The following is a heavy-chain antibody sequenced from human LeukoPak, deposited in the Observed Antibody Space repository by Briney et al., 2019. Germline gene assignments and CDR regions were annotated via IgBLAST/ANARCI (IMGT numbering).Heavy chain of an antibody. V-gene: IGHV3-21*01. CDR3: AELGITMIGGV. Sequence: GGSLRLSCAASGFTFSRYNMDWVRQAPGRGLEWVSSITSISNYIYYADSVKGRFTISRDNAKNSLYLQMNSLRAEDTAVYYCAELGITMIGGVWGKGTTVTISS. CDR1: GFTFSRYN. D-gene: IGHD3-10*02. J-gene: IGHJ6*04. CDR2: ITSISNYI.